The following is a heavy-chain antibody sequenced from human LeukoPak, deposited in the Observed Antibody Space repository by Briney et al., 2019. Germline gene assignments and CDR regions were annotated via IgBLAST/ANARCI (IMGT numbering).Heavy chain of an antibody. CDR3: AGGYSYGHFDY. D-gene: IGHD5-18*01. CDR2: IYHSGST. Sequence: TWVRQAPGKGLEWIGYIYHSGSTYYNPSLKSRVTISVDRSKNQFSLKLSSVTAADTAVYYCAGGYSYGHFDYWGQGTLVTVSS. J-gene: IGHJ4*02. V-gene: IGHV4-30-2*01.